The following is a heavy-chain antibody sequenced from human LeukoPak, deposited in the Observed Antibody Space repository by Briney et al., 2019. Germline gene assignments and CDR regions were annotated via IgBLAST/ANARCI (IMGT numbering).Heavy chain of an antibody. CDR1: GFTFSSYG. D-gene: IGHD3-3*01. CDR3: AKDDEFLSGLDY. V-gene: IGHV3-30*18. CDR2: ISYDGSNK. J-gene: IGHJ4*02. Sequence: PGGSLRLSCAASGFTFSSYGMHWVRQAPGKGLEWVAVISYDGSNKYYADSVKGRFTISRDNSKNTLYLQMNSLRAEDTAVYYRAKDDEFLSGLDYWGQGTLVTVSS.